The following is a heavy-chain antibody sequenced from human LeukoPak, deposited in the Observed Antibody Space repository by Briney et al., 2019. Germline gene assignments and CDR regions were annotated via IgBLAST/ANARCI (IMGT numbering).Heavy chain of an antibody. J-gene: IGHJ4*02. V-gene: IGHV3-21*01. CDR1: GFTFSSYS. D-gene: IGHD6-13*01. CDR2: ISSSSSYT. CDR3: AREQAAAGTAFDY. Sequence: GGSLRLSCAASGFTFSSYSMNWVRQAPGRGLEWVSSISSSSSYTYYADSVKGRFTISRDNAKNSLYLQMNSLRAEDTAVYYCAREQAAAGTAFDYWGQGTLVTVSS.